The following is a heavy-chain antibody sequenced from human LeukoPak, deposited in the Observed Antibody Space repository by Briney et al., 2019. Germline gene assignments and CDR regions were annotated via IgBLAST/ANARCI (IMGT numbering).Heavy chain of an antibody. Sequence: ASVKVSCKASGYTFTSYGISWVRQAPGQGLEWMGWISAYNGNTNYAQKLQGRVTMTTDTSTSTAYMELRGVRSDDTAVYYCARDLVVGARHGYWGQGTLVTVSS. V-gene: IGHV1-18*01. CDR1: GYTFTSYG. CDR3: ARDLVVGARHGY. CDR2: ISAYNGNT. J-gene: IGHJ4*02. D-gene: IGHD1-26*01.